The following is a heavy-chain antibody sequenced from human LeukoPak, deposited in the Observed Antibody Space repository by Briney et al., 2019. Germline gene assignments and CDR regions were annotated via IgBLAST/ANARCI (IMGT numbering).Heavy chain of an antibody. CDR1: GYSFTSYW. J-gene: IGHJ4*02. CDR2: ISAYNGNT. Sequence: GESLKISCKGSGYSFTSYWIGWVRQAPGQGLEWMGWISAYNGNTNYAQKLQGRVTMTTDTSTSTAYMELRSLRSDDTAVYYCARGSGYYSYYFDYWGQGTLVTVSS. CDR3: ARGSGYYSYYFDY. V-gene: IGHV1-18*04. D-gene: IGHD3-22*01.